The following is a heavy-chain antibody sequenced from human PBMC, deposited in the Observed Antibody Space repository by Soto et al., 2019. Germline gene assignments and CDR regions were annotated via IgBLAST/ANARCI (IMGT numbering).Heavy chain of an antibody. J-gene: IGHJ4*02. CDR2: ISYDGSNK. CDR3: AKDRSYCSGDTCYSVDH. CDR1: AFPFSSYG. Sequence: PGGSLSLSCAASAFPFSSYGMHWVRPAPGKGLEWVAVISYDGSNKYYGDSVKGRLTISRDNSKNTLYLQMNSLRVEDTAVYYCAKDRSYCSGDTCYSVDHWGQGSLVTVSS. D-gene: IGHD2-15*01. V-gene: IGHV3-30*18.